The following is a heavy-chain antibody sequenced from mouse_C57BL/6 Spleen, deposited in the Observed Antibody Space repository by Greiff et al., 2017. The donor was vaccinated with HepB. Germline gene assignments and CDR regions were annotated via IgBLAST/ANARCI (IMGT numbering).Heavy chain of an antibody. Sequence: VQLQESGPELVKPGASVKISCKASGYAFRSSWLNWVKQRPGKGLEWIGRIYPGDGDTNYNGKFKGKATLTADKSSSTAYMQLSSLTSEDSAVYFCAIPGGYYDAMDYWGQGTSVTVSS. J-gene: IGHJ4*01. CDR1: GYAFRSSW. CDR3: AIPGGYYDAMDY. D-gene: IGHD2-2*01. V-gene: IGHV1-82*01. CDR2: IYPGDGDT.